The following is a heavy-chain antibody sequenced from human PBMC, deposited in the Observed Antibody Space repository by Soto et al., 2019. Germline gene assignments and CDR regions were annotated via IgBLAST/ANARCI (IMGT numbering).Heavy chain of an antibody. J-gene: IGHJ4*02. Sequence: QVQLQESGPGLVQPSQTLSLTCSVSGGSISSGSYYWGWIRQHSGKGLEWIGHIGYSGTAYYNPSLRSRVSISVDTSKIQFSLKVTSVNAADSAVYYCARVEAAGLPGGAGYFEDWGQGAQVTVSS. D-gene: IGHD6-19*01. CDR2: IGYSGTA. CDR3: ARVEAAGLPGGAGYFED. V-gene: IGHV4-31*03. CDR1: GGSISSGSYY.